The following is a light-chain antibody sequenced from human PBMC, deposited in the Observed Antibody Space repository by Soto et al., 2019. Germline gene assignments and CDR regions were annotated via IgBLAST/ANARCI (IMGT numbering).Light chain of an antibody. Sequence: EIVLTQSPATLSLSPGERATLSCGASQSVSSSYLAWYQQKPGLAPRLLIYDASSRATGIPDRFSGRGSGTDFTLSISRLEPEDFAVYYCQQYGRSPLTFGQGTKVDIK. J-gene: IGKJ1*01. V-gene: IGKV3D-20*01. CDR2: DAS. CDR1: QSVSSSY. CDR3: QQYGRSPLT.